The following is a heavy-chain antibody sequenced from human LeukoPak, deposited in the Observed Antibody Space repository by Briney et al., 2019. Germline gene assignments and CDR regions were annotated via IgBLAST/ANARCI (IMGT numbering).Heavy chain of an antibody. J-gene: IGHJ4*02. V-gene: IGHV4-61*02. CDR3: ARGVVATIPGY. CDR1: GGSISSSSYY. CDR2: IYTSGST. D-gene: IGHD5-12*01. Sequence: SQTLSLTCTVSGGSISSSSYYWSWIRQPAGKGLEWIGRIYTSGSTNYNPSLKRRVTISVDTSKNQFSLKLSSVTAADTAVYYCARGVVATIPGYWGQGTLVTVSS.